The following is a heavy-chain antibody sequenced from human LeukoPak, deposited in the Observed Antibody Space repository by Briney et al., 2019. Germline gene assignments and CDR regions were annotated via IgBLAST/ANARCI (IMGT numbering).Heavy chain of an antibody. CDR3: AKAVGIQKYYFDY. Sequence: GGSLRLSCAASGFTFSSYSMNWVRQAPGKGLEWVAYISRSSSSKHYADSVKGRFTISRDNSKNTLYLQMNSLRAEDTAVYYCAKAVGIQKYYFDYWGQGTLVTVSS. D-gene: IGHD5-18*01. CDR1: GFTFSSYS. CDR2: ISRSSSSK. V-gene: IGHV3-48*01. J-gene: IGHJ4*02.